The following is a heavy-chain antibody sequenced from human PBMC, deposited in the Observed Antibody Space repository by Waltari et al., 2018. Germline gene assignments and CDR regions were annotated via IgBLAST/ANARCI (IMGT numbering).Heavy chain of an antibody. CDR3: AKGNLEWLFSYMDV. Sequence: QVQLVESGGGVVQPGGSLRLSCAASGFTFSSYGMHWVRQAPGKGLEWVAVISYDGSNKYYADSVKGRFTISRDNSKNTLYLQMNSLRAEDTAVYYCAKGNLEWLFSYMDVWGKGTTVTISS. V-gene: IGHV3-30*18. CDR2: ISYDGSNK. J-gene: IGHJ6*03. D-gene: IGHD3-3*01. CDR1: GFTFSSYG.